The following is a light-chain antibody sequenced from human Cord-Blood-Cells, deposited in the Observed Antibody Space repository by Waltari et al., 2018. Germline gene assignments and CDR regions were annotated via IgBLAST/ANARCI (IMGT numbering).Light chain of an antibody. Sequence: QSALTQPAPVSGSPGQSITISCTGTSSDAGGYNYVSWYQQHPGKAPKLMIYEVSNRPSGVSNRFSGSKSGNTASLTISGLQAEDEADYYCSSYTSSSTLVFGTGTKVTVL. J-gene: IGLJ1*01. CDR2: EVS. CDR3: SSYTSSSTLV. CDR1: SSDAGGYNY. V-gene: IGLV2-14*01.